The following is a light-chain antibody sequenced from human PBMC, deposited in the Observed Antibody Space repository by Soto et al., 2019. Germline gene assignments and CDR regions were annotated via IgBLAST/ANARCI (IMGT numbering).Light chain of an antibody. J-gene: IGKJ2*01. CDR2: DAS. CDR1: QSVSSY. V-gene: IGKV3-11*01. CDR3: QQRSNWPPYT. Sequence: EIVLTQSPATLSLSPGERATLSCRASQSVSSYLAWYKQKPGQAPRLLIDDASNRATGIPARFSGSGSRTDFTPTISSLEPEDFAVYSCQQRSNWPPYTFGQGTKLEIK.